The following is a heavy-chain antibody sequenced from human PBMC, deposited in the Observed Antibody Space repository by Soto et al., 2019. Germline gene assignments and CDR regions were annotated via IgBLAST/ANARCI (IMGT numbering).Heavy chain of an antibody. V-gene: IGHV3-30*03. J-gene: IGHJ3*02. CDR2: VSNDGSNK. D-gene: IGHD2-15*01. CDR1: GFTFSSYV. Sequence: QVQLVESGGGVVQPGRSLRLSCAASGFTFSSYVMHWVRQAPGKGLEWVAVVSNDGSNKDYADSVKGRFTISRDSPKNTVFLQMTSLRIEDTAVYYCARDHSPEVVEDAFDMWGQGTTVTVSS. CDR3: ARDHSPEVVEDAFDM.